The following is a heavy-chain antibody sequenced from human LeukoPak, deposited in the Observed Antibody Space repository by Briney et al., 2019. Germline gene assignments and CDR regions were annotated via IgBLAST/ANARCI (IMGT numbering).Heavy chain of an antibody. CDR2: IHYSGST. CDR1: GGSISSYH. J-gene: IGHJ4*02. D-gene: IGHD5-24*01. CDR3: ARGSRDGYNYYDY. Sequence: SETLSLTCTVSGGSISSYHWIWIRQPPGKGLEWIGYIHYSGSTNYNPSLKSRVTTSVDTSKKQFSLKLRSVTAADTAVYYCARGSRDGYNYYDYWGQGTLVTVSS. V-gene: IGHV4-59*08.